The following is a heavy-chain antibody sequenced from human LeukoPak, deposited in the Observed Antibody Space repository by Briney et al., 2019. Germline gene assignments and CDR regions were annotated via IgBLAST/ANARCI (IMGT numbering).Heavy chain of an antibody. Sequence: GASVKVSCKASGYTFTSYGISWVRQAPGQGLEWMGIINPSGGSTSYAQKFQGRVTMTRDTSTSTVYMELSSLRSEDTAVYYCAIIGILAGGIDRFDYWGQGTLVTVSS. CDR2: INPSGGST. CDR3: AIIGILAGGIDRFDY. J-gene: IGHJ4*02. CDR1: GYTFTSYG. V-gene: IGHV1-46*01. D-gene: IGHD6-19*01.